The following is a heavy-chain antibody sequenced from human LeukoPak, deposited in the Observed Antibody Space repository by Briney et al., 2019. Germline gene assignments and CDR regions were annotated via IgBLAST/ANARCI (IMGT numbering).Heavy chain of an antibody. Sequence: ASVKVSCKASGYTFTSYGISRVRQAPGQGLEWMGWISAYNGNTNYAQKLQGRVTMTTDTSTSTAYMELRSLRSDDTAVYYCARSEYYDYACDPWGQGTLVTVSS. CDR2: ISAYNGNT. J-gene: IGHJ5*02. CDR1: GYTFTSYG. D-gene: IGHD3-16*01. V-gene: IGHV1-18*01. CDR3: ARSEYYDYACDP.